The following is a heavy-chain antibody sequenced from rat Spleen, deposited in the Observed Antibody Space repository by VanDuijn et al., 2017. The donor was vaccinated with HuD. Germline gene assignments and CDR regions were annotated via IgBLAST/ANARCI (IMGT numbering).Heavy chain of an antibody. CDR3: TRVGTTEGRAY. Sequence: EVQLVESDGGLVQPGRSLKLSCAASGFTFSDYYMAWVRQAPTKGLEWVATISSDGRRNYYRDSVKGRFTVSRDNAKSTLYLQMDSLRSEDTATYYCTRVGTTEGRAYWGQGTLVTVSS. J-gene: IGHJ3*01. V-gene: IGHV5-29*01. CDR2: ISSDGRRN. CDR1: GFTFSDYY. D-gene: IGHD1-11*01.